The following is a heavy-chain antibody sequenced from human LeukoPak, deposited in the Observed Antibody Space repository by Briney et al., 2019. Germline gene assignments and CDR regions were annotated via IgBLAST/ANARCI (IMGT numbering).Heavy chain of an antibody. D-gene: IGHD2-15*01. Sequence: ASVKVSCKASGYTFTSNDINWVRQAPGQGLEWMGWMNPNSGNTGYAQKFQGRVTMTRNTSISTAYMELSSLRSEDTAVYYCASPNCSGGSCYSDYWGQGTLVTVSS. CDR3: ASPNCSGGSCYSDY. V-gene: IGHV1-8*01. CDR1: GYTFTSND. J-gene: IGHJ4*02. CDR2: MNPNSGNT.